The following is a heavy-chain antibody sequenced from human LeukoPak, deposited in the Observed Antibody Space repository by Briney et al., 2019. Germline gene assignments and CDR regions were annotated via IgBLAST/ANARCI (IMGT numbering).Heavy chain of an antibody. CDR3: ARDLSFDWFPYYFDY. Sequence: SETLSLTCTVSGGSISRYYWSWIRQPPEKGLEWIGYIYYSGSTNYNPSLKSRVTMSIDTSKNQFSLELSSVTAADTAVYYCARDLSFDWFPYYFDYWGQGILVTVSS. CDR2: IYYSGST. CDR1: GGSISRYY. J-gene: IGHJ4*02. V-gene: IGHV4-59*12. D-gene: IGHD3-9*01.